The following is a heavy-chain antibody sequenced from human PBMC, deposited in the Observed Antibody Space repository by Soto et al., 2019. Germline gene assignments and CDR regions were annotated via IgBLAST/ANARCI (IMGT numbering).Heavy chain of an antibody. CDR3: ASGAADPYYYYGMDV. J-gene: IGHJ6*02. D-gene: IGHD6-13*01. CDR2: ISAYNGNT. Sequence: GASVKVSCKASGYTFTSYGISWVRQAPGQGLEWMGWISAYNGNTNYAQKLQGRVTMTTDTSTSTAYMELRSLRSDDTAVYYCASGAADPYYYYGMDVWGRETTGTVSS. CDR1: GYTFTSYG. V-gene: IGHV1-18*01.